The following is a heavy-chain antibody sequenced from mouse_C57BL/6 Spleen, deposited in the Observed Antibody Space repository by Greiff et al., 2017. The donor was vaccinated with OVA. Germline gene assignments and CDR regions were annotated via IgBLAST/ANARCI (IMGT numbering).Heavy chain of an antibody. J-gene: IGHJ2*01. CDR3: ARDLYYGSSLYYFDY. Sequence: EVQLVESGGGLVKPGGSLKLSCAASGFTFSSYAMSWVRQTPEKRLEWVATISDGGSYTYYPDNVKGRFTISRDNAKNNLYLQMSHLKSEDTAMYYCARDLYYGSSLYYFDYWGQGTTLTVSS. D-gene: IGHD1-1*01. CDR1: GFTFSSYA. CDR2: ISDGGSYT. V-gene: IGHV5-4*01.